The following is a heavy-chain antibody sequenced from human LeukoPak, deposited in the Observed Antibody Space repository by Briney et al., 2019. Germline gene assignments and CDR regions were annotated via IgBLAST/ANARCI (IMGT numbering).Heavy chain of an antibody. D-gene: IGHD3-10*01. CDR3: ARDFRRVRLGESD. V-gene: IGHV1-2*02. J-gene: IGHJ4*02. CDR2: INPNSGGT. Sequence: GALVKVSCKASGYTFTGYYMHWVRQAPGQGLEWMGWINPNSGGTNYAQKFQGRVTMTRDTSISTAYMELSRLRSDDTAVYYCARDFRRVRLGESDWGQGTLVTVSS. CDR1: GYTFTGYY.